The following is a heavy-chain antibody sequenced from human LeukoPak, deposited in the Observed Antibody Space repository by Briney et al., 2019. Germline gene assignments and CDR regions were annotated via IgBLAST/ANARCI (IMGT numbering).Heavy chain of an antibody. CDR3: ARLRYFDWSSDY. CDR1: GGSISSSSYY. J-gene: IGHJ4*02. D-gene: IGHD3-9*01. V-gene: IGHV4-30-4*08. Sequence: SETLSLTCTVSGGSISSSSYYWGWIRQPPGKGLEWIGYIYYSGSTYYNPSLKSRVTISVDTSKNQFSLKLSSVTAADTAVYYCARLRYFDWSSDYWGQGTLVTVSS. CDR2: IYYSGST.